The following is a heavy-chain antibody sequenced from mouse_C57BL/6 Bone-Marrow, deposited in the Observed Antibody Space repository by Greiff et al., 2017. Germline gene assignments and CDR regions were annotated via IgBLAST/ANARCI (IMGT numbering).Heavy chain of an antibody. CDR1: GYAFSSSW. V-gene: IGHV1-82*01. J-gene: IGHJ2*01. CDR2: IYPGDGDT. Sequence: QVQLQQSGPELVKPGASVKISCKASGYAFSSSWMNWVKQRPGKGLEWIGRIYPGDGDTNYNGKFKGKATLTADKSSSTAYMQLSSLTSEDSAVYFCASFITTDYWGQGNTRTVSS. D-gene: IGHD1-1*01. CDR3: ASFITTDY.